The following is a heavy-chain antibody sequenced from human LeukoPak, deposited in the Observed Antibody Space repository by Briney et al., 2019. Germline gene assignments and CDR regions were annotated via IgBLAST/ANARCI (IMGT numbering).Heavy chain of an antibody. J-gene: IGHJ4*02. CDR3: ARTLSQRFGNPYYFDY. V-gene: IGHV4-34*01. D-gene: IGHD3-10*01. CDR2: INHSGST. Sequence: SETLSLTCAVYGGSFSGYYWSWIRQPPGKGLEWIGEINHSGSTNYNPSLKSRVTISVDTSKNQFSLKLSSVTAADTAVYYCARTLSQRFGNPYYFDYWGQGTLVTVSS. CDR1: GGSFSGYY.